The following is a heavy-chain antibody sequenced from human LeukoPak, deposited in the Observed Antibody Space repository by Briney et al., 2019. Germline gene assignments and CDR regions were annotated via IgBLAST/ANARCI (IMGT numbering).Heavy chain of an antibody. D-gene: IGHD3-22*01. CDR1: GFTFSSYS. V-gene: IGHV3-21*01. CDR3: ARDTPGYYYDSSGYARAHDAFDI. J-gene: IGHJ3*02. Sequence: PGGSLRLSCAASGFTFSSYSMNWVRQAPGKGLEWVSSISSSSSYIYYADSVKGRFTISRDNAKNSLYLQMNSLRAEDTAVYYCARDTPGYYYDSSGYARAHDAFDIWGQGTMVTVSS. CDR2: ISSSSSYI.